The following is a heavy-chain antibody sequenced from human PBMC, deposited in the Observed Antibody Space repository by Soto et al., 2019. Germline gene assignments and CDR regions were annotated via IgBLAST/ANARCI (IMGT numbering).Heavy chain of an antibody. Sequence: GGSLRLSCAASGFTVSSNYMSWVRQAPGKGLEWVSVIYSGGSTYYADSVKGRFTISRHNSKNTLYLQMNSLRAEDTAVYYCARRGHSRTWHFDNWGQGTLVPVSS. CDR2: IYSGGST. CDR3: ARRGHSRTWHFDN. CDR1: GFTVSSNY. V-gene: IGHV3-53*04. J-gene: IGHJ4*02. D-gene: IGHD6-13*01.